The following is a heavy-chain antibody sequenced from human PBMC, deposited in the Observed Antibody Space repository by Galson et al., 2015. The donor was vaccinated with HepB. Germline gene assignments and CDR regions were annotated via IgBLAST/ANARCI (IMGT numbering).Heavy chain of an antibody. V-gene: IGHV3-15*01. CDR2: IKSKTDGGTT. J-gene: IGHJ4*02. D-gene: IGHD4-23*01. CDR3: TCRTTVVQNGAYFDY. CDR1: GFTFSNAW. Sequence: SLRLSCAASGFTFSNAWMSWVRQAPGTGLEWVGRIKSKTDGGTTDYAAPVKGRFTISRDDSKNTLYLQMNSLKTEDTAVYYCTCRTTVVQNGAYFDYWGQGTLVTVSS.